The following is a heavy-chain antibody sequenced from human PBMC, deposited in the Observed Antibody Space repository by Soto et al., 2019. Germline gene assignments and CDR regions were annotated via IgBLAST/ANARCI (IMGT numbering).Heavy chain of an antibody. CDR3: GRGRSGQIVVFY. V-gene: IGHV1-2*02. J-gene: IGHJ4*02. CDR2: IGPESGAT. CDR1: GYTFTGHY. D-gene: IGHD1-26*01. Sequence: ASVKVSCKASGYTFTGHYIHWVRQAPEQGPEWMGEIGPESGATRYAEKFQDRVTMTLDTSITTVYMELKNLSPDDTAVYYCGRGRSGQIVVFYWGQGTPVTVSS.